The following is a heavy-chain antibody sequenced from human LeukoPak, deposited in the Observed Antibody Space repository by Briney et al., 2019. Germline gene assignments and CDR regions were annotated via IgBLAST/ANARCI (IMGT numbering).Heavy chain of an antibody. CDR2: ISDSGIT. CDR1: DDSVSSGY. CDR3: AGRGHRYSRD. V-gene: IGHV4-4*09. D-gene: IGHD2-15*01. J-gene: IGHJ1*01. Sequence: SETLSLTCTVSDDSVSSGYWTWIRQLPGKGLEWIGYISDSGITDYNPSLKSRLTISVDTSNNKFSLNLHSVTAADTAVYYCAGRGHRYSRDWGQGILVTVSS.